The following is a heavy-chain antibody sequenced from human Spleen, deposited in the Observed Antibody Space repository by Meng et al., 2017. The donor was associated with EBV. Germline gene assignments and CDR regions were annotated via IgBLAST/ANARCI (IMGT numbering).Heavy chain of an antibody. CDR2: VHYTGST. CDR1: GGAISSFYY. D-gene: IGHD6-19*01. V-gene: IGHV4-39*01. J-gene: IGHJ5*02. CDR3: ARPFPSWQSPRLDPFGA. Sequence: QPLRQSGPGRVMPSESLSLPCSGAGGAISSFYYWGWIRQPPGRGLEWIGSVHYTGSTYYSPSLKSRVTVSVDTSKNQFSLRLTSVTAADTAVYYCARPFPSWQSPRLDPFGAWGQGTLVTVSS.